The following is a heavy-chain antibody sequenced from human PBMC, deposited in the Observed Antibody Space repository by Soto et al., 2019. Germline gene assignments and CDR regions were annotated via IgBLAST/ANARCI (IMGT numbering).Heavy chain of an antibody. Sequence: DVQLLESGGGLVQPEGSLRLSCAASGFTFSSYAMGWVRQGPGKGLEWVAVVSIGGSTHYADSVRGRFTISRDNSKHTLHLPMNSLTAEDTAVYFCAKRRGAGGHFDYWGQGALVTVSS. D-gene: IGHD2-15*01. V-gene: IGHV3-23*01. CDR2: VSIGGST. J-gene: IGHJ4*02. CDR1: GFTFSSYA. CDR3: AKRRGAGGHFDY.